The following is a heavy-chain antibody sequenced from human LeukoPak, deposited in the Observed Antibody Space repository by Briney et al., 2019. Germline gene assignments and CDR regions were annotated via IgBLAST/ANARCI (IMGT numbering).Heavy chain of an antibody. CDR2: IHHDGSNK. CDR3: AREQRGGAV. V-gene: IGHV3-30*02. J-gene: IGHJ4*02. D-gene: IGHD3-16*01. CDR1: GFTFSSYG. Sequence: GGSLRLSCAASGFTFSSYGMHWVRQAPGKGLDWVAFIHHDGSNKYYADSVRGRFTISRDNSKNTLYLQMNSLRAEDTAVYYCAREQRGGAVWGQGTLVTVSS.